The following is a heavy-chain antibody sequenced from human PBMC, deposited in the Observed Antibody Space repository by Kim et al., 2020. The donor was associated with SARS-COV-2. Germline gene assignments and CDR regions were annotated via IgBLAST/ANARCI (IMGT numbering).Heavy chain of an antibody. V-gene: IGHV1-3*01. CDR2: INAGNGNT. D-gene: IGHD2-2*01. Sequence: ASVKVSCKASGYTFTSYAMHWVRQAPGQRLEWMGWINAGNGNTKYSQKFQGRVTITRDTSASTAYMELSSLRSEDTAVYYCASYCSSTSCPSNYYYYYGMDVWGQGTTVTVSS. CDR3: ASYCSSTSCPSNYYYYYGMDV. CDR1: GYTFTSYA. J-gene: IGHJ6*02.